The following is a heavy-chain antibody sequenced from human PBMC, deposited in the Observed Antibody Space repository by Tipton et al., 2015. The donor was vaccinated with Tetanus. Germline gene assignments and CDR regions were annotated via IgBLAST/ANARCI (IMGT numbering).Heavy chain of an antibody. CDR3: ARTQGSALIDY. V-gene: IGHV4-59*12. Sequence: TLSLTCTVSGGSISSYYWTWIRQPPGRGLEWIGYIYHSGSTYYNPSLKSRVTISVDISKNQFSLKLSSVTAADTAVYYCARTQGSALIDYWGQGTLVTVSS. D-gene: IGHD2-8*01. J-gene: IGHJ4*02. CDR1: GGSISSYY. CDR2: IYHSGST.